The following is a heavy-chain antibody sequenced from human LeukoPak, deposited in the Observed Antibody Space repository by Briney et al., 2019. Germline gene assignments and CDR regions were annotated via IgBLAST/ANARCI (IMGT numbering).Heavy chain of an antibody. D-gene: IGHD2-2*01. Sequence: SETLSLTWTVSGGPITSHYWSWIRQPPGKGLEWIGYIYYSGSTNYNPSLESRVTISVDTSKNQFSLKLTSVTAADTAVYYCARGPSMPKGFDYWGQGTLVTVSS. CDR2: IYYSGST. V-gene: IGHV4-59*08. J-gene: IGHJ4*02. CDR1: GGPITSHY. CDR3: ARGPSMPKGFDY.